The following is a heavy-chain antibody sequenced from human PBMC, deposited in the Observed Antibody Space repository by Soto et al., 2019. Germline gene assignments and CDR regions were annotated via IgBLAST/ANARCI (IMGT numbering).Heavy chain of an antibody. CDR3: GRGPAGGLRGGVSY. D-gene: IGHD2-15*01. J-gene: IGHJ4*02. Sequence: QVQLVQSGGEVKKPGASVKVSCKTSGYTFTNYGITWVRQAPGQGLKWMGWISAYNGDTNYAQKCQGRVIMTTDASTTTAYMELRSLRSDDTAVYYCGRGPAGGLRGGVSYWGQGTLVTVSS. CDR1: GYTFTNYG. CDR2: ISAYNGDT. V-gene: IGHV1-18*04.